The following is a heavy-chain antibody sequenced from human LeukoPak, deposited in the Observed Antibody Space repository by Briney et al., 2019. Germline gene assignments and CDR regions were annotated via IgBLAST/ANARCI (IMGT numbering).Heavy chain of an antibody. Sequence: SETLSLTCAVYGGSFSGYYWSWIRQPPGKGLEWIGEINHSGSTNYNPSLKSRVTISVDTSKNQFSLKLSSVTAADTAVYFASISTHYYYGMDVWGQGTTVTVSS. V-gene: IGHV4-34*01. CDR3: SISTHYYYGMDV. J-gene: IGHJ6*02. CDR1: GGSFSGYY. CDR2: INHSGST. D-gene: IGHD3-3*01.